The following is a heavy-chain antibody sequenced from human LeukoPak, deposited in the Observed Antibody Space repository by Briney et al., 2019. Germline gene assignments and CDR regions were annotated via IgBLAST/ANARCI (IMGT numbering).Heavy chain of an antibody. CDR1: GGSISSGSYY. CDR2: IYTSGST. J-gene: IGHJ5*02. D-gene: IGHD4-17*01. Sequence: PSQTLSLTCTVSGGSISSGSYYWSWIRQPAGKGLEWIGRIYTSGSTNYNPSLKSRVTISVDTSKNQFSLKLSSVTAADTAVYYCARDAYGDLNWFDPWGQGTLVTVSS. V-gene: IGHV4-61*02. CDR3: ARDAYGDLNWFDP.